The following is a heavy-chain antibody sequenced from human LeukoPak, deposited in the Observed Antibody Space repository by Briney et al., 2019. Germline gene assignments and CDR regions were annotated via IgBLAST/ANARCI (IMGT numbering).Heavy chain of an antibody. Sequence: ASVKVSCKTSGYTFTSYGISWVRQAPGQGLEWMGIIYPGDSDTRYSPSFQGQVTISADKSISTAYLQWSSLKASDTAMYYCARGPGTGIAAAGGFIGDPWGQGTLVTVSS. J-gene: IGHJ5*02. CDR3: ARGPGTGIAAAGGFIGDP. D-gene: IGHD6-13*01. V-gene: IGHV5-51*01. CDR1: GYTFTSYG. CDR2: IYPGDSDT.